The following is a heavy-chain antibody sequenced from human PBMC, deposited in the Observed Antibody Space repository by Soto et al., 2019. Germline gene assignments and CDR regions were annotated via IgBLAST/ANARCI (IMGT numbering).Heavy chain of an antibody. CDR1: GGSISSSSYY. Sequence: PSETLSLTCTVSGGSISSSSYYWGWIRQPPGKGLEWIGSIYYSWSTNYNPSLKSRVTISVDTSKNQFSLKLSSVTAADTAVYYCARLSSHQLLVNEFDYWGQGTLVTVSS. V-gene: IGHV4-39*07. D-gene: IGHD2-2*01. CDR3: ARLSSHQLLVNEFDY. J-gene: IGHJ4*02. CDR2: IYYSWST.